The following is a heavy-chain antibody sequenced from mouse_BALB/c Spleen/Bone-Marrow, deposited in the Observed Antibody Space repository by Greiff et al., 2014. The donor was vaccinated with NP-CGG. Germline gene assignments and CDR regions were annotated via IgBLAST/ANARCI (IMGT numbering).Heavy chain of an antibody. CDR1: GFNIKDTY. D-gene: IGHD1-2*01. J-gene: IGHJ2*01. Sequence: VQLQQSGAELVKPGASVKLSCTASGFNIKDTYMHWVKQRPEQGLEWIGRIDPANGNTKYDPKFQGKATITAGTSSNTAYPQLSSLTSEDTAVYYCARYYYGYYFDYWGQGTTLTVSS. CDR2: IDPANGNT. CDR3: ARYYYGYYFDY. V-gene: IGHV14-3*02.